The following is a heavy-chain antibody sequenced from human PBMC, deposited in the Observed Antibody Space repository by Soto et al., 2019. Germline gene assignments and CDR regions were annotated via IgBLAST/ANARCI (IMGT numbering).Heavy chain of an antibody. CDR2: FSGSGDSA. CDR3: AKGYSNSWYVPDY. Sequence: GGSLRLSCAASGFTFSDYAMSWVRQAPGMGLEWVSHFSGSGDSAYYADSVKGRFTISRDNSKNTLYLQMNSLSAEDTAVYYCAKGYSNSWYVPDYWGHGTLVTVSS. CDR1: GFTFSDYA. D-gene: IGHD6-13*01. J-gene: IGHJ4*01. V-gene: IGHV3-23*01.